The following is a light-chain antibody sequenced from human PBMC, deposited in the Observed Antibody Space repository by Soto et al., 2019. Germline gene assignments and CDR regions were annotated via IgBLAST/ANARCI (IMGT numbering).Light chain of an antibody. CDR1: NYNIGNNY. J-gene: IGLJ3*02. V-gene: IGLV1-51*01. Sequence: QSVLTQPPSVSAAPGQRVTISCSGSNYNIGNNYDSWYQQLPGTAPKVLIYDNKKRPSGIPDRFSGSQSGPSATLDITGLQTGDEADYYCGTWDSSLSAGVFGGGTKLTVL. CDR2: DNK. CDR3: GTWDSSLSAGV.